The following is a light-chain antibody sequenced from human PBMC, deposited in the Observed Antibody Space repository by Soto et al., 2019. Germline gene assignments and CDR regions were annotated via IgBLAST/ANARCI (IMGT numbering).Light chain of an antibody. CDR2: KAS. CDR1: QSISSW. CDR3: QQSGT. Sequence: DIQMTQSPSTLSASVGDRVTITCRASQSISSWLAWYQQKPGKAPKLLIYKASSLESRVPPRFSGSGSGTEFTLTISSLQPDDFATYYCQQSGTFGQGTKVEIK. J-gene: IGKJ1*01. V-gene: IGKV1-5*03.